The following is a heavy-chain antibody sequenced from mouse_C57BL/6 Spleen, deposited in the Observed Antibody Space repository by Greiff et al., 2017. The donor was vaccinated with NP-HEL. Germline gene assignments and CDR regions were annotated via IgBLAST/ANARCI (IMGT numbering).Heavy chain of an antibody. CDR3: ARSARGNPFAY. CDR1: GYTFPSHW. Sequence: VQLQQPGAELVKPGASVKLSCTASGYTFPSHWTHWVKQRPGRGLEWIGRIDLNSGGTKYNEKFKSKATLTVDKPSSTAYMQLSSLTSEDSAVYYCARSARGNPFAYWGQGTLVTVSA. J-gene: IGHJ3*01. V-gene: IGHV1-72*01. CDR2: IDLNSGGT. D-gene: IGHD3-3*01.